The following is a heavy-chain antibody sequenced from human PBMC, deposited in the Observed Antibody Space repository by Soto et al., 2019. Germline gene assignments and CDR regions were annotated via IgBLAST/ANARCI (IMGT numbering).Heavy chain of an antibody. V-gene: IGHV5-51*01. CDR1: GYSFTSYW. J-gene: IGHJ3*02. Sequence: GESLKISCKGSGYSFTSYWIGWVRQMPGKGLEWMGIIYPGDSDTRYSPSFQGQVTISADKSISTAYLQWSSLKASDTAMYYCARLGMSYYDSSGYSLRDDAFDIWGQGTMVTVSS. CDR3: ARLGMSYYDSSGYSLRDDAFDI. CDR2: IYPGDSDT. D-gene: IGHD3-22*01.